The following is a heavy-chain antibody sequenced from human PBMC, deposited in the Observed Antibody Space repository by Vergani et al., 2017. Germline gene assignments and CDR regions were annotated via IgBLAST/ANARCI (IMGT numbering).Heavy chain of an antibody. D-gene: IGHD6-13*01. J-gene: IGHJ6*03. CDR2: IYYSGST. CDR1: GGSISSYY. CDR3: ARAPRIAAAGTPHTNYYYYMDV. V-gene: IGHV4-59*01. Sequence: QVQLQESGPGLVKPSETLSLTCTVSGGSISSYYWSWIRQPPGKGLEWIGYIYYSGSTNYNPSLKSRVTISVDTSKNQFSLKLSSVTAADTAVYYCARAPRIAAAGTPHTNYYYYMDVWGKGTTVTVSS.